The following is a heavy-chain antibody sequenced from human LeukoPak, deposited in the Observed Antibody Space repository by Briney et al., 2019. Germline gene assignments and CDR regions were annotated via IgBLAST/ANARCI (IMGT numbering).Heavy chain of an antibody. CDR3: ARGLNSGTTFDY. J-gene: IGHJ4*02. V-gene: IGHV3-7*03. CDR1: GFTFSSYW. D-gene: IGHD1-1*01. Sequence: PGGSLRLCCAASGFTFSSYWMSWVRQATGKGLEWVANIKQDGSEKYYVDSVKGRFTISRDNAKNSLYLQMNSLRAEDTAVYYCARGLNSGTTFDYWGQGTLVTVSS. CDR2: IKQDGSEK.